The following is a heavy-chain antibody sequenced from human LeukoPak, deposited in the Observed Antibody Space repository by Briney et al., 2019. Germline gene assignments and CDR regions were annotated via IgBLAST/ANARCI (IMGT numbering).Heavy chain of an antibody. V-gene: IGHV3-21*01. CDR1: GFTFNIYT. CDR3: ARDSYTRGFDY. J-gene: IGHJ4*02. D-gene: IGHD2-2*02. CDR2: ISGGSSYI. Sequence: GGSLRLSCVGSGFTFNIYTMNWVRQAPGKGLEWVSSISGGSSYIYSADSVKGRFTISRDNAKNSLYLQMNSLRAKDTAVYYCARDSYTRGFDYWGQGTLVTVSS.